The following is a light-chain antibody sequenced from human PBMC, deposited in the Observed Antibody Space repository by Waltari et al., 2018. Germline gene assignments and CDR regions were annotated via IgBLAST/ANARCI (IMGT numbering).Light chain of an antibody. CDR2: DAC. Sequence: DTQMTQSPSSLSASVGDRVTITCQASQDIQTFLNWFKQKPGKAPQLLIYDACKLETGVPSRFTGSDSGTSFTFTSSSLHPHDSAVYFCLQYDNLPYAFGQGTRLEI. CDR1: QDIQTF. J-gene: IGKJ2*01. CDR3: LQYDNLPYA. V-gene: IGKV1-33*01.